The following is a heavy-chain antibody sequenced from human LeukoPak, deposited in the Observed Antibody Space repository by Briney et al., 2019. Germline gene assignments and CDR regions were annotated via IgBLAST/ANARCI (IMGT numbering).Heavy chain of an antibody. CDR3: AKDIDSSRWFYFDY. CDR2: ISWNSDRI. J-gene: IGHJ4*02. V-gene: IGHV3-9*01. CDR1: GFNFHDYA. Sequence: PGRSLRLSCAASGFNFHDYAMHRVRQAPGKGLEWVSSISWNSDRIDYADSVKGRFTISRDNARNSLFLQMDSLRVEDTAFYYCAKDIDSSRWFYFDYWGQGTLVTVSS. D-gene: IGHD3-22*01.